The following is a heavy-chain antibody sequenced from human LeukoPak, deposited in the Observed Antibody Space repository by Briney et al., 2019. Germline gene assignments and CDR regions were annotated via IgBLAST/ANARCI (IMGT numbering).Heavy chain of an antibody. CDR1: GYTFTGYY. J-gene: IGHJ4*02. CDR3: ARALGPYSGYDSYYFDY. CDR2: INPNSGGT. V-gene: IGHV1-2*02. Sequence: GASVKVSCKASGYTFTGYYMHWVRQAPGQGLEWMGWINPNSGGTNYAQKFQGRVTMTRDTSISTAYVELSRLRSDDTAVYYCARALGPYSGYDSYYFDYWGQGTLVTVSS. D-gene: IGHD5-12*01.